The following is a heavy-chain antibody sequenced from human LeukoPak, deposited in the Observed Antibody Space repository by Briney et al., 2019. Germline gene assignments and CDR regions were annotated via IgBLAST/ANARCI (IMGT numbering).Heavy chain of an antibody. CDR1: GFTVSSNY. CDR3: AKGLHGGVGYGVDV. Sequence: GGSLRLSCAASGFTVSSNYMSWVRQAPGKGLEWVSVIYSGGRTYSADSVKGRFTISRDNSKNTLYLQMKNLRVEHTAVYYCAKGLHGGVGYGVDVWGQGTTVSVSS. CDR2: IYSGGRT. D-gene: IGHD3-16*01. J-gene: IGHJ6*02. V-gene: IGHV3-53*01.